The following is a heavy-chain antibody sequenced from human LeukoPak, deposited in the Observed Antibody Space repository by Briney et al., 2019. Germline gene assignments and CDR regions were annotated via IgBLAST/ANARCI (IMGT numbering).Heavy chain of an antibody. J-gene: IGHJ6*02. CDR3: ARDLWGVAVAGAGKDV. CDR1: GFVFSNHV. V-gene: IGHV3-30*04. CDR2: ISYDGSGK. Sequence: GKSLRLSCVGAGFVFSNHVIHWVRQAPGQGLEWVSMISYDGSGKHYADSVGGRLTISRDNSKNTVYLQMDSLTAEDTAIYYCARDLWGVAVAGAGKDVWGQGATVTVSS. D-gene: IGHD3-16*01.